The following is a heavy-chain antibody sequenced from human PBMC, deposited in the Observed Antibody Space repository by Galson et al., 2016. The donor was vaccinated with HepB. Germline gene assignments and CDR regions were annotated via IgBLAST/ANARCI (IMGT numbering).Heavy chain of an antibody. J-gene: IGHJ4*02. D-gene: IGHD3-10*01. Sequence: SETLSLTCTVSGDSVSSVIYYWSWIRQPPGKGLDWIGYIFYSGSTNYNPSLKSRVTISVDTSQNQFSLKLSSVTAADTAVYYCARVRTPYYFDYWGQGTLVTVSS. CDR2: IFYSGST. V-gene: IGHV4-61*01. CDR1: GDSVSSVIYY. CDR3: ARVRTPYYFDY.